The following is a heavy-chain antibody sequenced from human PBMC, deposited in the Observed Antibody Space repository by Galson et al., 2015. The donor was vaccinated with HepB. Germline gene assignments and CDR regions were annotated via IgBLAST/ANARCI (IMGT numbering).Heavy chain of an antibody. CDR3: AVLPGFGDFSGFGC. D-gene: IGHD3-10*01. CDR2: IVVGTGHT. Sequence: SVKVSCKASGFSLINYTAQWVRQARGQRPEWMGWIVVGTGHTNYAQSFHERVTISRDMSTGTVYMELSSLRSEDTAVFYCAVLPGFGDFSGFGCWGQGTLVTVSS. J-gene: IGHJ4*02. V-gene: IGHV1-58*01. CDR1: GFSLINYT.